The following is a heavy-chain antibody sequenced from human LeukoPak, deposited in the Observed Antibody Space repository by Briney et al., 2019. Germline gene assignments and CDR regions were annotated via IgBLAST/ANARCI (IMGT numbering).Heavy chain of an antibody. CDR3: ARAPTVTTYYFYYMDV. Sequence: GGSLRLSCAASGFTFSSYSMNWVRQAPGKGLEWVSSISGSSSYIYYADSVKGRFTISRDNAKSSLYLQMNSLRAEDTAVYYCARAPTVTTYYFYYMDVWGKGTTVTVSS. V-gene: IGHV3-21*06. CDR1: GFTFSSYS. J-gene: IGHJ6*03. D-gene: IGHD4-11*01. CDR2: ISGSSSYI.